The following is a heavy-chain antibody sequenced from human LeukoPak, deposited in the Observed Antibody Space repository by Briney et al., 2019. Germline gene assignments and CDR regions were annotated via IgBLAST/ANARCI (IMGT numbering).Heavy chain of an antibody. Sequence: GGSLRLSCAASGFTFSSYSMNWVRKAPGKGLEWVSYISSSSSTIYYADSVKGRFTISRDNAKNSLYLQMNSLRAEDTAVYYCARGPGWFDPWGQGTLVTVSS. CDR3: ARGPGWFDP. CDR1: GFTFSSYS. CDR2: ISSSSSTI. J-gene: IGHJ5*02. V-gene: IGHV3-48*01.